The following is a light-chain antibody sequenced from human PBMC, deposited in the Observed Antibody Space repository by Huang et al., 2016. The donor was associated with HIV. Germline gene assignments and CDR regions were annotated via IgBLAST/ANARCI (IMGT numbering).Light chain of an antibody. CDR1: QNIGNY. CDR2: DTS. V-gene: IGKV3-11*01. Sequence: ETVLTQSPATLSLSPGERATLSCRASQNIGNYLAWYQQKPGQTPRLLIYDTSNRATGVPARCSSSGSGTDFTIDISSLESEDFAVYYCQQRSNWPPTFGGGTKV. J-gene: IGKJ4*01. CDR3: QQRSNWPPT.